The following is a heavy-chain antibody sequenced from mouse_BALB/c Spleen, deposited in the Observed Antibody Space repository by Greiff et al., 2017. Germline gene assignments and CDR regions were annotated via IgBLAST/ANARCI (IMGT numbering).Heavy chain of an antibody. V-gene: IGHV5-6-5*01. CDR1: GFTFSSYA. J-gene: IGHJ2*01. CDR2: ISSGGST. Sequence: EVKVVESGGGLVKPGGSLKLSCAASGFTFSSYAMSWVRQTPEKRLEWVASISSGGSTYYPDSVKGRFTISRDNARNILYLQMSSLRSEDTAMYYCARGYSDYWGQGTTLTVSS. CDR3: ARGYSDY. D-gene: IGHD2-12*01.